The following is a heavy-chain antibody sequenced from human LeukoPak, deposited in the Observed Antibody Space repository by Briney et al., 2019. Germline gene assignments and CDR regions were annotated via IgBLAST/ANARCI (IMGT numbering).Heavy chain of an antibody. V-gene: IGHV3-48*03. CDR3: ARDGEFGGSYKNFDY. CDR1: GFTFSSYE. CDR2: ISSSGSTI. D-gene: IGHD1-26*01. J-gene: IGHJ4*02. Sequence: PGGSLRLSCAASGFTFSSYEMNWVRQAPGKGLEWVSYISSSGSTIYYADSVKGRFTISRDNAKNSLYLQMNSLRAEDTAVYYCARDGEFGGSYKNFDYWGQGTLVTVSS.